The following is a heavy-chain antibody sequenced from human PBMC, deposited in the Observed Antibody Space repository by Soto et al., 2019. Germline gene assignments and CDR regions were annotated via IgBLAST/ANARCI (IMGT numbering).Heavy chain of an antibody. CDR1: GGTFSSYA. CDR3: ARDIPLNYYDGTYSYYGLDV. Sequence: QVQLVQSGAEVKKPESSVKVSCKASGGTFSSYAISWVRQAPGQGLEWMGGIIPIFGTANYAQKFQGRVTITADESTSTAYMELSSLRSEDTAVYYCARDIPLNYYDGTYSYYGLDVWGQGTTVTVSS. D-gene: IGHD3-22*01. CDR2: IIPIFGTA. V-gene: IGHV1-69*01. J-gene: IGHJ6*02.